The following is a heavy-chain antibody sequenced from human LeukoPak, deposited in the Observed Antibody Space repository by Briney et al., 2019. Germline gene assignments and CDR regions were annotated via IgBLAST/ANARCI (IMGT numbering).Heavy chain of an antibody. CDR3: ARSTSSTRWFDP. CDR2: ISTYNGNT. Sequence: ASVKVSCKASGYTFSSYGITWVRQAPRQGLEWMGWISTYNGNTNYAQKLQGRVTMTTDTSTTTAYMDLTSLRSDDTAVYYCARSTSSTRWFDPWGQGTLVTVSS. D-gene: IGHD2-2*01. V-gene: IGHV1-18*01. J-gene: IGHJ5*02. CDR1: GYTFSSYG.